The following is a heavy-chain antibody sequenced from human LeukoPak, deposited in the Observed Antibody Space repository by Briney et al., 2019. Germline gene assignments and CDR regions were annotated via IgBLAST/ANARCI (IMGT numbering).Heavy chain of an antibody. J-gene: IGHJ3*02. CDR2: TSSSSSYI. Sequence: GGSLRLSCAASGFTFSSYSMNWVRQLPRNGLEWVSSTSSSSSYIYYADSVKGRFTISRDNAKNSLYLQMNSLRAEDTAVYYCAKVDTAMGSLDSFDIWGQGTMVTVSS. CDR3: AKVDTAMGSLDSFDI. D-gene: IGHD5-18*01. V-gene: IGHV3-21*01. CDR1: GFTFSSYS.